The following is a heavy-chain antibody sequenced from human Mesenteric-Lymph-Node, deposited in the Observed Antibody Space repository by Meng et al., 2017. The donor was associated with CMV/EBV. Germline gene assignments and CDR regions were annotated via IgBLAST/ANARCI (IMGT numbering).Heavy chain of an antibody. CDR2: ISYDGSNK. D-gene: IGHD6-6*01. V-gene: IGHV3-30-3*01. Sequence: LRLSCAASGFTFSSYAMHWVRQAPGKGLEWVAVISYDGSNKYYADSVKGRFTISRDNSKNSLYLQMNSLRAEDTAVYYCARIAALDYWGQGTLVTVSS. CDR1: GFTFSSYA. CDR3: ARIAALDY. J-gene: IGHJ4*02.